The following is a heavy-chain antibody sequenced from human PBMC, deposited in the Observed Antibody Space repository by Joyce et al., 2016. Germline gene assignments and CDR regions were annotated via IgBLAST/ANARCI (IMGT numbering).Heavy chain of an antibody. CDR1: GYSISSGYY. D-gene: IGHD3-3*01. CDR3: ARDGGKFGSTDY. V-gene: IGHV4-38-2*02. Sequence: QVQLQESGPGLVKPSETLSLTCAVSGYSISSGYYWAWIRQPPGKGLEWIGSVFQSGGTYYQSSLKSRVTISVDKSKNQFSRKLSSVTAADTAVYFCARDGGKFGSTDYWGPGTLVTVSS. CDR2: VFQSGGT. J-gene: IGHJ4*02.